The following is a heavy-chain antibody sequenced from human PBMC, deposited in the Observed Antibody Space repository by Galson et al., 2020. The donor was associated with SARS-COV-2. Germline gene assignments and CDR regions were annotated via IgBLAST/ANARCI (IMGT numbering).Heavy chain of an antibody. J-gene: IGHJ4*02. CDR1: GFSLSTARMG. V-gene: IGHV2-26*04. CDR3: SCLQREVTIFGVVVVPFDY. CDR2: IFSNDEK. D-gene: IGHD3-3*01. Sequence: SGPTLVKPTETLTLTCTVSGFSLSTARMGVSWIRQPPGKALEWLAHIFSNDEKSYSPSMQRRLTISKDTSKSQVVLIMTNMDPVNTATYHCSCLQREVTIFGVVVVPFDYWAREPWSPSPQ.